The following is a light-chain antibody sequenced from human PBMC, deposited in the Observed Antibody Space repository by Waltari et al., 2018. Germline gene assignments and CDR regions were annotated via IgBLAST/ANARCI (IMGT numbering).Light chain of an antibody. CDR2: DVT. Sequence: QSALTQPRSVSGTPGQSVTISCTGTSSDVGSYNYVSWYQQHPGKAPKLMIYDVTKRPSGVPYRFSGSKSGNTASLTISGLQAEDEADYHCCSFSGTYYVFGTGTEVTVL. CDR1: SSDVGSYNY. CDR3: CSFSGTYYV. J-gene: IGLJ1*01. V-gene: IGLV2-11*01.